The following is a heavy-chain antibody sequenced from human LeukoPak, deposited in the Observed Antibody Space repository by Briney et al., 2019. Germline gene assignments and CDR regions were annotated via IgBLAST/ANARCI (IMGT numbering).Heavy chain of an antibody. J-gene: IGHJ4*02. D-gene: IGHD3-22*01. CDR3: ARDRPNGYHDY. V-gene: IGHV4-34*01. Sequence: PSETLSLTCAVYGGSFSGYYWSWIRQPPGKGLEWIGEINHSGSTNYNPSLKSRVTISVDTSKNQFSLKLSSVAAADTAVYFCARDRPNGYHDYWGQGTRVTVSS. CDR2: INHSGST. CDR1: GGSFSGYY.